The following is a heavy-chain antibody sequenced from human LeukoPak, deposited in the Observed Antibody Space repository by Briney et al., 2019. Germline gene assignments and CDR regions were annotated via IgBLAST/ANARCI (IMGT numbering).Heavy chain of an antibody. V-gene: IGHV4-4*07. CDR3: AREPMVRGVIHFDY. CDR1: GGSISSYY. Sequence: KPSETLSLTCTVSGGSISSYYWSWIRQPAGKGLEWIGHICTSGSTNYNPSLKSRVTMSVDTSKNQFSLKLSSVTAADTAVYYCAREPMVRGVIHFDYWGQGTLVTVSS. J-gene: IGHJ4*02. D-gene: IGHD3-10*01. CDR2: ICTSGST.